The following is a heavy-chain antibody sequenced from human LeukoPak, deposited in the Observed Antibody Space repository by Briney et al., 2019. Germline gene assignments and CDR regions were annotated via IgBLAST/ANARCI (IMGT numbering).Heavy chain of an antibody. Sequence: GGSLRLSCEASGFTLSTYWMNWVRQVPGKGLDWVANINPDGSGKRYVDSVKGRFTIARDNADNSLSLQMNSQRSEDTAVYYCATDIVVVPAAPSGYWGQGTLVTVSS. V-gene: IGHV3-7*03. CDR1: GFTLSTYW. J-gene: IGHJ4*02. CDR2: INPDGSGK. D-gene: IGHD2-2*01. CDR3: ATDIVVVPAAPSGY.